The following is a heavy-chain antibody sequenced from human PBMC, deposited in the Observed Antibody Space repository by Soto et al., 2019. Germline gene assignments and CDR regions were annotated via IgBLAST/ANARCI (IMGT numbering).Heavy chain of an antibody. D-gene: IGHD3-3*01. Sequence: QVQLVESGGGVVQPGRSLRLSCAASGFTFSSYGMHWVRQAPGKGLEWVAVISYDGSNKYYADSVKGRFTISRDNSKNTLYMQMNSLRAEDTAVYYCAKERTYYDFWSCYSGRYYYYYGMDVWGQGTTVTVSS. V-gene: IGHV3-30*18. CDR2: ISYDGSNK. J-gene: IGHJ6*02. CDR1: GFTFSSYG. CDR3: AKERTYYDFWSCYSGRYYYYYGMDV.